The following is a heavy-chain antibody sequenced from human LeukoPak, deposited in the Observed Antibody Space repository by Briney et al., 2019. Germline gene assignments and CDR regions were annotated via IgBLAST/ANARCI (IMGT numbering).Heavy chain of an antibody. J-gene: IGHJ6*02. V-gene: IGHV1-46*01. CDR3: ARTSYGDYDNYYYGMDV. CDR2: INPSGGST. D-gene: IGHD4-17*01. CDR1: GYTFTSYY. Sequence: ASAKVSCKASGYTFTSYYMHWVRQAPGQGLEWMGIINPSGGSTSYAQKFQGRVTMTRDTSTSTVYMELSSLRSEDTAVYYCARTSYGDYDNYYYGMDVWGQGTTVTVSS.